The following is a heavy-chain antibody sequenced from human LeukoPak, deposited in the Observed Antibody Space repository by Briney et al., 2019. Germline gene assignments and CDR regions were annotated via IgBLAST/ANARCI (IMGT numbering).Heavy chain of an antibody. J-gene: IGHJ3*02. Sequence: PSETLSLTCTVSGGSISSYYWSWIRQPPGKGLEWIGRIYTSGSTNYNPSLKSRVTISVDTSKNQFSLKLSSVTAADTAVYYCARGSSTSLDAFDIWGQGTMVTVSS. CDR1: GGSISSYY. D-gene: IGHD2-2*01. CDR3: ARGSSTSLDAFDI. CDR2: IYTSGST. V-gene: IGHV4-4*08.